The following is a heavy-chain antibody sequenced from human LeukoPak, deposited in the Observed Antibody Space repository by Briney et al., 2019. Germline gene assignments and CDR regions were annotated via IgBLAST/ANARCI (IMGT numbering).Heavy chain of an antibody. CDR3: ARRGSAAAGDY. CDR1: GFTFSSYW. Sequence: PGGSLRLSCAASGFTFSSYWMHWGRQAPGKGLVWVSRINSDGSSTSYADSVKGRFTISRDNAKNTLYLQMNSLRAEDTAVYYCARRGSAAAGDYWGQGTLVTVSS. J-gene: IGHJ4*02. CDR2: INSDGSST. V-gene: IGHV3-74*01. D-gene: IGHD6-13*01.